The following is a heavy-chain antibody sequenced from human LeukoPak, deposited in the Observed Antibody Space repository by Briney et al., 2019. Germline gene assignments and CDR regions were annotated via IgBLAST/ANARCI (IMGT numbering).Heavy chain of an antibody. CDR2: INPSSGDT. CDR1: GYTLTGYY. Sequence: GASVKVSCKASGYTLTGYYMHWVRLAPGQGLEWMGWINPSSGDTNYAQKFQGRVTKTRDTSISTAYMELSRLRSDDTAVYYCAKNPYEYYFDYWGQGTLVTVSS. CDR3: AKNPYEYYFDY. V-gene: IGHV1-2*02. J-gene: IGHJ4*02. D-gene: IGHD5-12*01.